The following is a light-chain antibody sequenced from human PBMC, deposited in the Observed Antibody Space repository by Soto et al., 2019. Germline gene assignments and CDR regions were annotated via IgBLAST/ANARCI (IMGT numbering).Light chain of an antibody. CDR2: SAS. V-gene: IGKV3-15*01. CDR1: QSISTE. Sequence: EIVMTQSPATLSVSPGERATLSCRASQSISTELAWYQQKPGQPPRLLIYSASTRATGVPPRFTGSGSGSEFTLTISGLQSEEFAVYYCQQGHNWPLTFGQGTRLEI. J-gene: IGKJ2*01. CDR3: QQGHNWPLT.